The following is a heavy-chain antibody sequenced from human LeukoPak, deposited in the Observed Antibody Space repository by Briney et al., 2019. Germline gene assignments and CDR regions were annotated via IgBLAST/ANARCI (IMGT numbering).Heavy chain of an antibody. CDR1: GFTFSRFP. Sequence: PGGSLRLSCAASGFTFSRFPMHWVRQAPGKGLEWVALISSDGSDKKYADSVKGRFTMSRDNSKNTLYLQMHSLRVEDTAVYYCARDYPADHWGQGTLVTVSS. V-gene: IGHV3-30-3*01. J-gene: IGHJ4*02. CDR3: ARDYPADH. CDR2: ISSDGSDK.